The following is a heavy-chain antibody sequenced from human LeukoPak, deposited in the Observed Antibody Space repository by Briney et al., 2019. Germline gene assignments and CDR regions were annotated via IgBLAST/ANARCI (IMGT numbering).Heavy chain of an antibody. V-gene: IGHV3-30*18. Sequence: PGGSLRLSCAASGFTFSSYGMHWVRQAPGKGREWVAVISYDGSNKYYADYVKGRFTISRDNSKNTLYLQMNSLRAEDTAVYYCAKDGTRGGFDYWGQGTLVTVSS. CDR3: AKDGTRGGFDY. J-gene: IGHJ4*02. CDR1: GFTFSSYG. D-gene: IGHD1/OR15-1a*01. CDR2: ISYDGSNK.